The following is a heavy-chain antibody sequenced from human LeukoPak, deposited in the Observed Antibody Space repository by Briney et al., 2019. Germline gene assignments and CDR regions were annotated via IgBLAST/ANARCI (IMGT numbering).Heavy chain of an antibody. CDR2: ISGSADAT. V-gene: IGHV3-23*01. J-gene: IGHJ6*02. CDR3: AKTQTGYCSSTSCLYGMDG. Sequence: GGSLRLSCAASGFTFRNYAMSWVRQAPGKGLFWVSTISGSADATYYADSVKGRFILSRDNSKNSLYLQMNSLRAEDTGEYYCAKTQTGYCSSTSCLYGMDGWGQGTTVTVS. D-gene: IGHD2-2*01. CDR1: GFTFRNYA.